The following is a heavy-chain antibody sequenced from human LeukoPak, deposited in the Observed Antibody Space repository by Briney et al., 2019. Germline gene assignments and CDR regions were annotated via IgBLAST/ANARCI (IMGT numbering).Heavy chain of an antibody. J-gene: IGHJ6*02. CDR1: GFIFDDYA. V-gene: IGHV3-9*01. CDR3: AKDRLTGSYYYYGMDV. CDR2: ISWNSGSI. Sequence: GGSLRLSCAASGFIFDDYAMHWVRQAPGKGLEWVSGISWNSGSIGYADSVKGRFTISRDNAKNSLYLQMNSLRAEDTALYYCAKDRLTGSYYYYGMDVWGQGTTVTVSS. D-gene: IGHD3-9*01.